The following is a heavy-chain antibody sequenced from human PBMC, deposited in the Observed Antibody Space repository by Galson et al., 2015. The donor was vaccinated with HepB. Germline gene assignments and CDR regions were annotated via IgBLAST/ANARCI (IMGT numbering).Heavy chain of an antibody. CDR1: GYTFTSYG. V-gene: IGHV1-18*01. CDR3: ARDRTIAAAGTRGCGY. D-gene: IGHD6-13*01. J-gene: IGHJ4*02. Sequence: SVKVSCKASGYTFTSYGISWVRQAPGQGLEWMGWISAYNGNTNYAQKLQGRVTMTTDTSTSTAYMELRSLRSDDTAVYYCARDRTIAAAGTRGCGYWGQGTLVTVSS. CDR2: ISAYNGNT.